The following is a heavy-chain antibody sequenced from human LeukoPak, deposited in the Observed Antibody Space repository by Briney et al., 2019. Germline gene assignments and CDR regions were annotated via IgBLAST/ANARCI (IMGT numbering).Heavy chain of an antibody. J-gene: IGHJ6*03. Sequence: ASVKVSCKASGYTFTSYDINWVRQATGQGLEWMGWMNPNSGNTGYAQKFQGRVTITRNTSISTAYMELSSLRSEDTAVYYCARIARGSYYYYMDVWGKGTTVTVSS. CDR3: ARIARGSYYYYMDV. V-gene: IGHV1-8*03. CDR2: MNPNSGNT. D-gene: IGHD3-10*01. CDR1: GYTFTSYD.